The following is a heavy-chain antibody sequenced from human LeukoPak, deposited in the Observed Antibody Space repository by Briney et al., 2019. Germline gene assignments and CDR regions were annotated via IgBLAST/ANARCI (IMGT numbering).Heavy chain of an antibody. Sequence: SETLSLTCAVSGYSIGSGFFWAWMRQSPGKGLEWIGSIYHSGSTFYNPSLKGRVTISIDRSNNQFSLRLSSVTAADTAVYYCARDLDCSGGTCYFDPWGQGTLVTVSS. V-gene: IGHV4-38-2*02. J-gene: IGHJ5*02. D-gene: IGHD2-15*01. CDR3: ARDLDCSGGTCYFDP. CDR2: IYHSGST. CDR1: GYSIGSGFF.